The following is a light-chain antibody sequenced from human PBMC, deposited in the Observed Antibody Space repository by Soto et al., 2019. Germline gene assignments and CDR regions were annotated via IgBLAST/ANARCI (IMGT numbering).Light chain of an antibody. CDR1: QSVSSSY. V-gene: IGKV3-20*01. CDR2: GAS. J-gene: IGKJ2*01. Sequence: EIVLTQSPGTLSLSPGARATLSCRASQSVSSSYLAWYQQKPGQAPRLLIYGASSRATGIPDRFSGSGSGTDFTLTISRLEPEDFAVYYCQQYGSSPPTFGHGTKLEIK. CDR3: QQYGSSPPT.